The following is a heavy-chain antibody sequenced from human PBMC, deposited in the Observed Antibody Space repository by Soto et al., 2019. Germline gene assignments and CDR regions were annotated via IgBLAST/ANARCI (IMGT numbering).Heavy chain of an antibody. V-gene: IGHV3-23*01. CDR2: ISGSGSDT. J-gene: IGHJ6*03. CDR3: AKRADYITKFDYYYYYMDV. Sequence: GGSLRLSCIASGFTFRDFTMSWVRQAPGKGLEWVSGISGSGSDTYYADSVKGRFTISRDNSKNTLYLQMNSLRAEDTAVYFCAKRADYITKFDYYYYYMDVWGKGTTVTVSS. D-gene: IGHD3-9*01. CDR1: GFTFRDFT.